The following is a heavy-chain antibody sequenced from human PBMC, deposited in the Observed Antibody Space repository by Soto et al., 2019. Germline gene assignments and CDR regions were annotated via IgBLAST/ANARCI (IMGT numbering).Heavy chain of an antibody. CDR2: IAYDGSNR. V-gene: IGHV3-30*04. D-gene: IGHD1-1*01. J-gene: IGHJ5*02. CDR3: ARDLQAGTDNVNWFAP. CDR1: GFSISRSA. Sequence: QVQLVESGGGVVQPGRSLRLSCAASGFSISRSAMHWVRQAPGKGLEWVAVIAYDGSNRWYADSAKGHFTISRDNSKNTVYVPMSSLRGEDTAVYYCARDLQAGTDNVNWFAPWGQGTLVAVSS.